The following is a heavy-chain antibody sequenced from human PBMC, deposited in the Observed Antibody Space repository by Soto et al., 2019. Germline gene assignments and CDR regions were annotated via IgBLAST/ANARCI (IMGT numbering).Heavy chain of an antibody. CDR3: ARVSSSWYGAHNWFDP. Sequence: QVQLVQSGAEVKKPGASVKVSCKASGYTFTSYDINWVRQATGQGLEWMGWMNPNSGNTGYAQKFQGRVTMTRNTSIRTAYMGLSSLRSEDTAVYYCARVSSSWYGAHNWFDPWGQGTLVTVSS. V-gene: IGHV1-8*01. D-gene: IGHD6-13*01. CDR1: GYTFTSYD. CDR2: MNPNSGNT. J-gene: IGHJ5*02.